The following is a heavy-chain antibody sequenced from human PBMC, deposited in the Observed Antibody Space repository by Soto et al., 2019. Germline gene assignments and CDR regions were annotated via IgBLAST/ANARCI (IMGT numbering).Heavy chain of an antibody. CDR3: ARDCSGGSCYVRYFQH. CDR2: ISAYNGNT. V-gene: IGHV1-18*01. Sequence: ASVKVSCKASGYTFTSYGISWVRQAPGQGLEWMGWISAYNGNTNYAQKLQGRVTMTTDTSTSTAYMELRSLRSDDTAVYYCARDCSGGSCYVRYFQHWGQGTLVTVSS. J-gene: IGHJ1*01. D-gene: IGHD2-15*01. CDR1: GYTFTSYG.